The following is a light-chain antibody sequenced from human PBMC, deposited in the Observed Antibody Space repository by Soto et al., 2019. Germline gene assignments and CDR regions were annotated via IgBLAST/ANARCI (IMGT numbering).Light chain of an antibody. V-gene: IGKV1-39*01. CDR1: QSISVN. Sequence: DIQMTQSPSSLSASIGDRVTITCRASQSISVNLNWYQQKPGKAPNLLIYGTSRLQSGVPSRFSSSGSGTDFTLTISSLQPEDFATYYCQQSYNVPRTFGQGTTVEVK. CDR3: QQSYNVPRT. J-gene: IGKJ1*01. CDR2: GTS.